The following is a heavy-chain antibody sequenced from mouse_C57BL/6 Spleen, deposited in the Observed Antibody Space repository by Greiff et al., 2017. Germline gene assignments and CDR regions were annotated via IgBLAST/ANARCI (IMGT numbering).Heavy chain of an antibody. J-gene: IGHJ2*01. CDR2: ISDGGSYT. CDR1: GFTFSSYA. V-gene: IGHV5-4*01. Sequence: EVQVVESGGGLVKPGGSLKLSCAASGFTFSSYAMSWVRQTPEKRLEWVATISDGGSYTYYPDNVQGRFTISRDNAKNNLYLQMSHLKSEDTAMYYCARDRSGYDYWGQGTTLTVSS. CDR3: ARDRSGYDY. D-gene: IGHD3-2*02.